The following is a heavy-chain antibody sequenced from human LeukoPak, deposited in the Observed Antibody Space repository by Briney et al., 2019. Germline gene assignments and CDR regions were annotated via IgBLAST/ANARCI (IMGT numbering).Heavy chain of an antibody. CDR3: ARESPQTGIAAAGTSHFDY. V-gene: IGHV4-61*02. J-gene: IGHJ4*02. D-gene: IGHD6-13*01. CDR1: GGSISSGSYY. Sequence: SQTLSLTCTVSGGSISSGSYYWSWIRQPAGKGLEWIGRIYTRGSTNYNPSLKSRVTISVDTSKNQFSLKLSSVTAADTAVYYCARESPQTGIAAAGTSHFDYWGQGTLVTVSS. CDR2: IYTRGST.